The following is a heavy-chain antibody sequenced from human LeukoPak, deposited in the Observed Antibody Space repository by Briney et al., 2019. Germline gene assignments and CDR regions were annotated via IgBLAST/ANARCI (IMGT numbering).Heavy chain of an antibody. CDR1: GFTFSDYY. CDR3: ARDLDYYDSSGYPGPGY. V-gene: IGHV3-11*01. D-gene: IGHD3-22*01. J-gene: IGHJ4*02. CDR2: ISSSGSTI. Sequence: GGSLRLSCAASGFTFSDYYMSWIRQAPGKGLEWVSYISSSGSTIYYADSVKGRFAISRDNAKNSLCLQMNSLRAEDTAVYYCARDLDYYDSSGYPGPGYWGQGTLVTVSS.